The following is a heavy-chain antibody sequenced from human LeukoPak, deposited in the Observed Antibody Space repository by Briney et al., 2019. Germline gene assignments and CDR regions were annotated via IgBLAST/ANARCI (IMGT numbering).Heavy chain of an antibody. Sequence: GGSLTLSCTASGFTFGDYPMYWVRQVPGKGLEWVSLITWDGGTTYYADSVKGRFTVSRDNSKNSLYPQMNNLRTEDTAFYYCAKDICTRTSCHYYFDSWGQGTLVTVSS. J-gene: IGHJ4*02. CDR1: GFTFGDYP. V-gene: IGHV3-43*01. CDR3: AKDICTRTSCHYYFDS. CDR2: ITWDGGTT. D-gene: IGHD2-2*01.